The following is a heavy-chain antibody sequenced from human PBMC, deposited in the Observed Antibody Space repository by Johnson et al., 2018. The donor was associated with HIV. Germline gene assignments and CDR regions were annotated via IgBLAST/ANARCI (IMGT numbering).Heavy chain of an antibody. Sequence: QVQLVESGGGLVKPGGSLRLSCAASGFTFSDYYMSWIRQAPGKGLEWVSYISSSGSTIYYADSVKGRFTISRDNAKNSLYLQMNSLRAEDTAVYYCAGDRDSRIAVAAFTPDAFEIWGQGTMVTVSS. D-gene: IGHD6-19*01. V-gene: IGHV3-11*04. J-gene: IGHJ3*02. CDR1: GFTFSDYY. CDR3: AGDRDSRIAVAAFTPDAFEI. CDR2: ISSSGSTI.